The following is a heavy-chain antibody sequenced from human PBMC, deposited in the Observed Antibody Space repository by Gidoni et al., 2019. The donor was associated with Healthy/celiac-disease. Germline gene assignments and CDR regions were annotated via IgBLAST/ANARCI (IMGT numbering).Heavy chain of an antibody. D-gene: IGHD2-2*02. CDR1: GVTFSSSA. J-gene: IGHJ6*02. V-gene: IGHV1-69*01. CDR3: ASGSVSRFQLLYLYYYYGMDV. CDR2: IIPIFGTA. Sequence: QVQLVQSGAEVTKPGSSVKVSCQASGVTFSSSAISWGRQAPGQGLEWMGGIIPIFGTANYAQKFQGRVTITADESTSTAYMELSSLRSEDTAVYYCASGSVSRFQLLYLYYYYGMDVWGQGTTVTVSS.